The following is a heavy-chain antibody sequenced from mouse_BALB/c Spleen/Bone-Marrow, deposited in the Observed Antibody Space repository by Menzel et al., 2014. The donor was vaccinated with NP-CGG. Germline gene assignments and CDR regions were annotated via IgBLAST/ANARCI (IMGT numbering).Heavy chain of an antibody. V-gene: IGHV7-3*02. CDR2: IRNKAYGYTT. J-gene: IGHJ4*01. CDR3: ARFPMDY. Sequence: EVKVVESGGGLVQPGGSLRLSCTTSGFTFTDYYVSWVRQPPGKALEWLAFIRNKAYGYTTEYSASVRGRFTISRDNSQSILYLQMNTLRAEDSATYYCARFPMDYWGQGTSVTVSS. CDR1: GFTFTDYY.